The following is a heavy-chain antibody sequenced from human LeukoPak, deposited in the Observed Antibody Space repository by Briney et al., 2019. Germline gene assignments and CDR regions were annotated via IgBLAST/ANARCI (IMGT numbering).Heavy chain of an antibody. CDR1: GGSISSSSDY. J-gene: IGHJ4*02. CDR3: ARELLSCSGSSCQSGDY. V-gene: IGHV4-39*07. D-gene: IGHD2-15*01. Sequence: SETLSLTCTVSGGSISSSSDYWGWIRQPPGKGLEWIGNIYYNSGSTYYNPPLKSRVTISVDTSKNQFSLKLSSVTAADTAVYYCARELLSCSGSSCQSGDYWGQGTLVTVSS. CDR2: IYYNSGST.